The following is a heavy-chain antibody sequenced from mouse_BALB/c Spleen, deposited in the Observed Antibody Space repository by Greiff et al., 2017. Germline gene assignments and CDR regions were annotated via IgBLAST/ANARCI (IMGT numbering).Heavy chain of an antibody. CDR2: ILPGSGST. V-gene: IGHV1-9*01. J-gene: IGHJ2*01. CDR3: ARWVYDGYCGG. D-gene: IGHD2-3*01. CDR1: GYTFSSYW. Sequence: VKLMESGAELMKPGASVKISCKATGYTFSSYWIEWVKQRPGHGLEWIGEILPGSGSTNYNEKFKGKATFTADTSSNTAYMQLSSLTSEDSAVYYCARWVYDGYCGGWGQGTTLTVSS.